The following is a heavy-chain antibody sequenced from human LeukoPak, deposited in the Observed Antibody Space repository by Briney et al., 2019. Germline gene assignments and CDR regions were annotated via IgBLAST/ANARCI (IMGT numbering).Heavy chain of an antibody. V-gene: IGHV3-30-3*01. CDR2: ISYDGSNK. J-gene: IGHJ4*02. CDR3: AKDGGYSNYFDY. D-gene: IGHD4-11*01. Sequence: GGSLRLSCAAAGFTFSSYAMHWVRQAPGKGLEWVAVISYDGSNKYYADSVKGRFTISRDNSKNTLYLQMNSLRAEDTAVYYCAKDGGYSNYFDYWGQGTLVTVSS. CDR1: GFTFSSYA.